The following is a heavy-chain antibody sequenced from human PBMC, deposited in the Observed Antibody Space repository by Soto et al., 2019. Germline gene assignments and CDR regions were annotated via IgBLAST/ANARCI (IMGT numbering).Heavy chain of an antibody. Sequence: ASVKVSCKASGYTFTGYYMHWVRQAPGQGLEWMGWINPNSGGTNYAQKFQGWVTMTRDTSISTAYMELSRLRSDDTAVYYCERDSVTGSPDYWGQGTLVTVSS. V-gene: IGHV1-2*04. CDR2: INPNSGGT. D-gene: IGHD3-16*02. J-gene: IGHJ4*02. CDR3: ERDSVTGSPDY. CDR1: GYTFTGYY.